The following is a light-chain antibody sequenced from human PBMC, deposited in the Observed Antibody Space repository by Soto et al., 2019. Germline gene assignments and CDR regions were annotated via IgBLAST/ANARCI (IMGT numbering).Light chain of an antibody. Sequence: EIVLTQSPATLSLSPGERATLSCRASQSVSSFLAWYQQKPGQAPRLLIYDASNRATGIPARFSGSGSGTDFTLTISSLEPEDCAVYYCQQRSYLVTFGQGTKLEIK. V-gene: IGKV3-11*01. CDR3: QQRSYLVT. J-gene: IGKJ1*01. CDR2: DAS. CDR1: QSVSSF.